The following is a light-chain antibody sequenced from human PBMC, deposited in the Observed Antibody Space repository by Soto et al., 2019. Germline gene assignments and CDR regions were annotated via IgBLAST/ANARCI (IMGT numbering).Light chain of an antibody. CDR2: GNS. V-gene: IGLV1-40*01. J-gene: IGLJ1*01. CDR3: QSYDSSLSGFYV. Sequence: QLVLTQPPSVSGAPGQRVTISCTGSSSNIGAGYDVHWYQQLPGTAPKLLIYGNSNRPSGVPDRFSGSKSGTSASLAITGLQAEDEAGYYCQSYDSSLSGFYVFGTGTKVTVL. CDR1: SSNIGAGYD.